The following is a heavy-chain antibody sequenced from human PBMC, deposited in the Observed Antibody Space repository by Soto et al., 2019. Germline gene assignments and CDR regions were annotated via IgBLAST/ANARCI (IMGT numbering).Heavy chain of an antibody. D-gene: IGHD1-26*01. J-gene: IGHJ4*02. CDR2: IYYSGGT. CDR3: ARRYGGNLDY. V-gene: IGHV4-59*08. CDR1: GGSISSYY. Sequence: QVQLQESGPGLVKPSETLSLACTVSGGSISSYYWSWIRQPPGKGLEWIGYIYYSGGTNYNPSLKSRVTISVDSSKNHFSLKLSSVTAADTAVYYCARRYGGNLDYWGQGTLVTVSS.